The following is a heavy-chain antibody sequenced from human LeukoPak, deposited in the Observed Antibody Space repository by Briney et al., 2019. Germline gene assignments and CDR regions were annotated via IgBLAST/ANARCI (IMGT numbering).Heavy chain of an antibody. D-gene: IGHD2-2*01. J-gene: IGHJ4*02. Sequence: SVKVSCKASGGTFSSYAISWVRQAPGQGLEWMGGIIPIFGTANYAQKFQGRVTITTDESTSTAYMELSSLRSEDTAVYYCARVRKRYCSSTSCYDFDYWGQGALVTVSS. CDR3: ARVRKRYCSSTSCYDFDY. CDR1: GGTFSSYA. CDR2: IIPIFGTA. V-gene: IGHV1-69*05.